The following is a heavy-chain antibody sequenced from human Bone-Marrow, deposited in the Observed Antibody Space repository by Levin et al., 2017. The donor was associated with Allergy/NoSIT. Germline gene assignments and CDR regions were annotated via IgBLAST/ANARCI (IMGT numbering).Heavy chain of an antibody. J-gene: IGHJ4*02. CDR3: ARGDGSSSSHN. V-gene: IGHV1-8*01. D-gene: IGHD6-19*01. Sequence: ASVKVSCKASGYTFTSFDIVWVRRAAGQGLEWMGRMNPNSGNTGYAQKFQGRVTMTRNIATSTACMELTSLRSGDTAVYYCARGDGSSSSHNWGQGTLVTVSS. CDR2: MNPNSGNT. CDR1: GYTFTSFD.